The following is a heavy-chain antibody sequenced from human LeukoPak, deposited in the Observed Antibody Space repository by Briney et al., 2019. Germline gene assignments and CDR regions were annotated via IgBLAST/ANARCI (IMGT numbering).Heavy chain of an antibody. CDR1: GYTFSTHA. CDR2: IIPIFGTA. J-gene: IGHJ6*03. V-gene: IGHV1-69*05. CDR3: ATSPLGQQLHYYYYYYMDV. D-gene: IGHD6-13*01. Sequence: GASVKVSCKASGYTFSTHAINWVRQAPGQGLEWMGGIIPIFGTANYAQKFQGRVTITTDESTSTAYMELSSLRSEDTAVYYCATSPLGQQLHYYYYYYMDVWGKGTTVTVSS.